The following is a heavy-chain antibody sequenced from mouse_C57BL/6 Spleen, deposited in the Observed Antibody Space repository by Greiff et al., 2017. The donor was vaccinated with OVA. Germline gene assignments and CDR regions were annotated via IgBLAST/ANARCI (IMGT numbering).Heavy chain of an antibody. Sequence: QVQLKESGAELVMPGASVKLSCKASGYTFTSYWMHWVKQRPGQGLEWIGEIDPSDSYTNYNQKFKGKSTLTVDKSSSTAYMQLSSLTSEDSAVYYCARCPLYYAMDYWGQGTSVTVSS. V-gene: IGHV1-69*01. CDR2: IDPSDSYT. CDR3: ARCPLYYAMDY. CDR1: GYTFTSYW. J-gene: IGHJ4*01.